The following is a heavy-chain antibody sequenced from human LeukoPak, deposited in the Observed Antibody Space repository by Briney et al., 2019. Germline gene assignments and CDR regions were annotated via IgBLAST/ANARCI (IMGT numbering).Heavy chain of an antibody. V-gene: IGHV1-8*01. CDR3: ARGWSVAGSDYYYYMDV. D-gene: IGHD6-19*01. CDR2: MNPNSGNT. Sequence: ASVKVSCKASGYTLTSYDINWVRQATGQGLEWMGWMNPNSGNTGYAQKFQGRVTMTRNTSISTAYMELSSLRSEDTAVYYCARGWSVAGSDYYYYMDVWGKGTTVTVSS. CDR1: GYTLTSYD. J-gene: IGHJ6*03.